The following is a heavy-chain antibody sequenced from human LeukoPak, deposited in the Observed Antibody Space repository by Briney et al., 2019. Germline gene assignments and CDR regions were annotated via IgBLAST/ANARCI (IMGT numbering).Heavy chain of an antibody. CDR2: IYWDDDK. Sequence: SGPTLVKPTQTLTLTCTFSGCSLSTSGVGVGWIRQPPGKALEWLALIYWDDDKRYSPSLKSRLTITKDTSKNQVVLTMTNMDPVDTATYYCAHSASRGGTFYRTNGVCYGGWFDPRGQGTLVTVSS. CDR1: GCSLSTSGVG. CDR3: AHSASRGGTFYRTNGVCYGGWFDP. J-gene: IGHJ5*02. V-gene: IGHV2-5*02. D-gene: IGHD2-8*01.